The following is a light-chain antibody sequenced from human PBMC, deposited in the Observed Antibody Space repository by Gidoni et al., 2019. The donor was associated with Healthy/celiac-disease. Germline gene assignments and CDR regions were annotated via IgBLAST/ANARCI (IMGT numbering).Light chain of an antibody. J-gene: IGKJ4*01. CDR1: QILVHSDGNTY. CDR3: MQATHFPLT. Sequence: IVITQTPLSSPVTLGRPASITGRSSQILVHSDGNTYLNWLQQSTGQPPRLLILKISTRFPGVPDRFSGSGAGTDFTLKISRVEAEDVGVYYCMQATHFPLTFGGGTKVEIK. V-gene: IGKV2-24*01. CDR2: KIS.